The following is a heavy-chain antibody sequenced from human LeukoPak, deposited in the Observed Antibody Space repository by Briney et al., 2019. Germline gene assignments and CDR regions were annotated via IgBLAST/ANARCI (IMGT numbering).Heavy chain of an antibody. CDR1: GFTFSSYA. V-gene: IGHV3-23*01. Sequence: TGGSLRLSCAASGFTFSSYAMSWVRQAPGKGLEWVSAISGSGGSTYYADSVKGRFTISRDNSKNTLYLQMNSLRAEDTAVYYCASAEYYENRGGDVFDVWGQGTMVTVSS. CDR3: ASAEYYENRGGDVFDV. J-gene: IGHJ3*01. D-gene: IGHD3-22*01. CDR2: ISGSGGST.